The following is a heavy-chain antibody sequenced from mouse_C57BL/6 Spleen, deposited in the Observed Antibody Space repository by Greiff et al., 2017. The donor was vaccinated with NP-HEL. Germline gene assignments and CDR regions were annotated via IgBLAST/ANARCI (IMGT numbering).Heavy chain of an antibody. CDR2: IRSKSSNNAT. V-gene: IGHV10-3*01. CDR3: VRYSGSSYFCAMDY. CDR1: GFTFTTYA. Sequence: EVQRVESGGGLVQPKGSLKLSCAASGFTFTTYAMHWVRQAPGKGLEWVARIRSKSSNNATYYADSVKDRFTISRDDSQSMLYMQTNNLKTNDTAIDYCVRYSGSSYFCAMDYWGQGTSVTVSS. D-gene: IGHD1-1*01. J-gene: IGHJ4*01.